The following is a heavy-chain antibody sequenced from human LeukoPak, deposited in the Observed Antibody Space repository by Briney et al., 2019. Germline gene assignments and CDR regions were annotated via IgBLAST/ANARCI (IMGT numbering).Heavy chain of an antibody. D-gene: IGHD1-7*01. CDR1: GGSINNSSYY. CDR2: IYHSGST. J-gene: IGHJ5*02. V-gene: IGHV4-39*07. Sequence: SETLSLTYTVSGGSINNSSYYWGWIRQPPGKGLEWIGSIYHSGSTYYNPSLKSRVTLSVDTSKNQFSLKLSSVTAADTAVYYCARVGWNYWFDPWGQGTLVTVSS. CDR3: ARVGWNYWFDP.